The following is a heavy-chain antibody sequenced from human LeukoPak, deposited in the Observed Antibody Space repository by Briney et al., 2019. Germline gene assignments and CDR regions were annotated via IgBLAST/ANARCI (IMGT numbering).Heavy chain of an antibody. CDR1: GFTFSSYA. Sequence: GGSLRLSCAASGFTFSSYAMSWVRQAPGKGLEWVSGISGSGDNTYYADSVKGRFTISRDNSKNTLYVQVNSLGTEDTAAYYCAKFRGGSGLVWGQGTTVTVSS. CDR2: ISGSGDNT. V-gene: IGHV3-23*01. D-gene: IGHD2-15*01. J-gene: IGHJ6*02. CDR3: AKFRGGSGLV.